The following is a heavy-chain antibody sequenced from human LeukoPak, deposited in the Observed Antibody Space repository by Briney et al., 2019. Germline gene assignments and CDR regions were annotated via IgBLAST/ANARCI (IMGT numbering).Heavy chain of an antibody. Sequence: ASVKVSCKASGYTFTGYYMHWVRQAPGQGLEWMGWINPNSGGTNYAQKFQGRVTMTGDTSISTAYMELSRLRSDDTAVYYCARVHSGYYDSSGYYRPEYFQHWGQGTLVTVSS. D-gene: IGHD3-22*01. CDR2: INPNSGGT. V-gene: IGHV1-2*02. CDR3: ARVHSGYYDSSGYYRPEYFQH. J-gene: IGHJ1*01. CDR1: GYTFTGYY.